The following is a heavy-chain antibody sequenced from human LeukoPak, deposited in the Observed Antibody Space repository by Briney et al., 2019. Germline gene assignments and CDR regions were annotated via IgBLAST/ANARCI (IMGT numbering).Heavy chain of an antibody. CDR2: ISGSGSST. D-gene: IGHD5-12*01. CDR3: EPTTFDY. CDR1: GFTFSSYG. Sequence: GRSLRLSCAASGFTFSSYGMHWVRQAPGKGLEWVSAISGSGSSTYYADSVKGRFTISRDNSKNTLYLQMKSLRAEDTAVYYCEPTTFDYWGQGTLVTVSS. J-gene: IGHJ4*02. V-gene: IGHV3-23*01.